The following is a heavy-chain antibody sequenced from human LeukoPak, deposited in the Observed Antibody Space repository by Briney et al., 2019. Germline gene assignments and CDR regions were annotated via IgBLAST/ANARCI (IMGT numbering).Heavy chain of an antibody. CDR2: ISSSSIYI. CDR1: GFTFSSYE. CDR3: ARDRSPGYFDY. Sequence: GGSLRLSCAASGFTFSSYEMNWVRQAPGKGLEWVSSISSSSIYIYYADSVKGRFTISRDNAKNSLYLQMNTLRAEDTAVYYCARDRSPGYFDYWGQGTLVTVSS. V-gene: IGHV3-21*01. J-gene: IGHJ4*02.